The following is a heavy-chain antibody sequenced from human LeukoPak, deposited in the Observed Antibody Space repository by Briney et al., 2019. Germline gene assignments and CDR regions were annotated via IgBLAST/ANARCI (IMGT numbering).Heavy chain of an antibody. CDR1: GYTFTSYD. Sequence: GASVKVSCKASGYTFTSYDINWVRQATGQGLEWMGWMNTNSGNTGYAQKFQGRVTMTRNTSISTAYMELSSLRSEDTAVYYCARASTWGLILWFGELLYYFDYWGQGTLVTVSS. D-gene: IGHD3-10*01. CDR2: MNTNSGNT. J-gene: IGHJ4*02. V-gene: IGHV1-8*01. CDR3: ARASTWGLILWFGELLYYFDY.